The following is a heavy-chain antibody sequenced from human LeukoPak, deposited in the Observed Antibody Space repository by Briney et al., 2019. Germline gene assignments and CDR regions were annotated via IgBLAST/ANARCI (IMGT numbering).Heavy chain of an antibody. V-gene: IGHV3-23*01. D-gene: IGHD4-11*01. CDR1: GFTFSTYA. Sequence: GGSLRLSCAASGFTFSTYAMIWVRQAPGKGLDWVSAISGSGGSTYYTDYVKGRFTISRDNSQKTVYLHMNILRAEDTALYYCAKDAERGFDYSNSLQYWGRGTLVTVSS. J-gene: IGHJ4*02. CDR3: AKDAERGFDYSNSLQY. CDR2: ISGSGGST.